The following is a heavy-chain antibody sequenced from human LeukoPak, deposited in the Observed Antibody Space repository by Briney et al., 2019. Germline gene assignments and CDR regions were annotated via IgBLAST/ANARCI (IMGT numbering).Heavy chain of an antibody. CDR3: AREGSFAYSFHPPFDY. Sequence: ASVKVSCKPSGYTFTGHYMHWVRQAPGQGLEWMGWINPNTGDTNYAQNFQGRVTMTRDTSISTAYMELSRLRFDDTAVYYCAREGSFAYSFHPPFDYWGQGTLVTVSS. CDR2: INPNTGDT. J-gene: IGHJ4*02. CDR1: GYTFTGHY. V-gene: IGHV1-2*02. D-gene: IGHD3-10*01.